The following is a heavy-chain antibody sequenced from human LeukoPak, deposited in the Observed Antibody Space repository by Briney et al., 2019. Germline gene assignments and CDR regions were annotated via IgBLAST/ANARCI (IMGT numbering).Heavy chain of an antibody. CDR1: GCSISSYY. V-gene: IGHV4-59*01. CDR3: ARFPIYGDSHFDY. Sequence: SETLSLTCTVSGCSISSYYWSWIRQPPGKGLEWIGYIYYSGSTNYNPSLKSRVTISVDTSKNQFSLKLSSVTAADTAVYYCARFPIYGDSHFDYWGQGTLVTVSS. J-gene: IGHJ4*02. D-gene: IGHD4-17*01. CDR2: IYYSGST.